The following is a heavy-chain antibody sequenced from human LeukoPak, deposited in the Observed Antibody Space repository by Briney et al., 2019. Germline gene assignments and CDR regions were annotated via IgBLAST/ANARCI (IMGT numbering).Heavy chain of an antibody. J-gene: IGHJ5*02. D-gene: IGHD2-2*02. CDR1: GGSFSGYY. Sequence: ASETLSLTCAVYGGSFSGYYWSWIRQPPGKGLEWIGEINHSGSTNYNPSLKSRVTISVDTSKNQFSLKLSSVTAADTAVYYCARGGRYCSSTSCYRDWFDPWGQGTLVTASS. CDR3: ARGGRYCSSTSCYRDWFDP. V-gene: IGHV4-34*01. CDR2: INHSGST.